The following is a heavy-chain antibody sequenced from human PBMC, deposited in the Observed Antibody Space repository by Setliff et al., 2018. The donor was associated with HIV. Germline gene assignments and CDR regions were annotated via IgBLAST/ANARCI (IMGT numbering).Heavy chain of an antibody. CDR1: GGSISSHY. CDR3: ARGPSSGWYGGHHYMDV. D-gene: IGHD6-19*01. V-gene: IGHV4-59*11. J-gene: IGHJ6*03. Sequence: SETLSLTCTVSGGSISSHYWNWIRQPPGKGLEWIGYIHYSGSINYNPSLKSRVTISGDASKNQVSLMLSSVTAADTAVYFCARGPSSGWYGGHHYMDVWGKGAAVTVSS. CDR2: IHYSGSI.